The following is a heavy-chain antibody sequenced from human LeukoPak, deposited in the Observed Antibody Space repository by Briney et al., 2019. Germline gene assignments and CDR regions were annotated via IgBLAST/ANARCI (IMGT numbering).Heavy chain of an antibody. D-gene: IGHD6-13*01. CDR3: TTDTGFLGSWPDLDY. CDR1: GFTFSNAW. J-gene: IGHJ4*02. V-gene: IGHV3-15*01. Sequence: GGSLRLSCAASGFTFSNAWMSWVRQAPGKGLEWVGRINSKTDGGTTDYAAPVKGRFTISRDDSKNTLYLQMNSLKTEDTAVYYCTTDTGFLGSWPDLDYWGQGTLVTVSS. CDR2: INSKTDGGTT.